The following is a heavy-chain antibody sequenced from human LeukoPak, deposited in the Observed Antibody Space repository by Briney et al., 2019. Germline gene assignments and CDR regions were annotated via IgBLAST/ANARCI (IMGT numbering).Heavy chain of an antibody. V-gene: IGHV3-74*01. J-gene: IGHJ4*02. CDR1: GFTFSRYW. D-gene: IGHD6-19*01. Sequence: GGSLRLSCAASGFTFSRYWMHWVRQAPGKGLVWVSRINTDGRTITYADSVKGRFTISRDNAKNTLYLQMNSLRAEDTALYYCAKDKEQWLAYYFDYWGQGTLVTVSS. CDR2: INTDGRTI. CDR3: AKDKEQWLAYYFDY.